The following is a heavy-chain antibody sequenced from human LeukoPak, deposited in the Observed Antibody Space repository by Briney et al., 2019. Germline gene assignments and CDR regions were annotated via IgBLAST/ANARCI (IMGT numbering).Heavy chain of an antibody. V-gene: IGHV4-34*01. D-gene: IGHD6-19*01. J-gene: IGHJ4*02. CDR2: INHSGST. CDR3: ARSLYLVNDSGGWYYFDY. CDR1: GGSFSGYY. Sequence: SETLSLTCAVYGGSFSGYYWSWIRQPPGKGLEWIGEINHSGSTNYNPSLKSRVTISVDTSKNQFSLKLSSVTAADTAVYYCARSLYLVNDSGGWYYFDYWGQGTLVTVSS.